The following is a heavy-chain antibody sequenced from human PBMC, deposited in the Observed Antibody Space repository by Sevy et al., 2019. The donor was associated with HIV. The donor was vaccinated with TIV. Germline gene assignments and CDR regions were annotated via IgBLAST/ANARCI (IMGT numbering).Heavy chain of an antibody. CDR2: ISYDGSNK. CDR1: GFTFSSYA. J-gene: IGHJ4*02. CDR3: ARDSGIYYFDY. Sequence: GGSLRLSCAASGFTFSSYAMHWVRQAPGKGLEWVAVISYDGSNKYYADSVKGRFTISRDNSKNTLYLQMNGLRAEDTAVYYCARDSGIYYFDYWGQGTLVTVSS. V-gene: IGHV3-30-3*01. D-gene: IGHD3-10*01.